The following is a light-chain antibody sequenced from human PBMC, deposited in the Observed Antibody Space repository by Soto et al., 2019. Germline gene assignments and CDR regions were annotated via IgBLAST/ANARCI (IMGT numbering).Light chain of an antibody. J-gene: IGKJ4*01. CDR2: GAS. CDR1: QSVSSSY. CDR3: QQYGISPLT. V-gene: IGKV3-20*01. Sequence: ESVLTQSPGTLSLSPGERATLSCRASQSVSSSYLAWYQQKPGQAPRLLIYGASSRATGIPDRFSGSGSGTDFTLTISRLEPEDFAVYYCQQYGISPLTFGGGTKV.